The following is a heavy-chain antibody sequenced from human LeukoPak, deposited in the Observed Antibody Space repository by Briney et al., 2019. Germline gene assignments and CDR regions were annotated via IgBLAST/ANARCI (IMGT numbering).Heavy chain of an antibody. Sequence: SETLSLTCTVSGGSISSSSYYWGWIRQPPGKGLEWIGSIYYSGSTYYNPSLKSRVTMSVDTSKNQFSLKLSSVTAADTAVYYCARHRYYYYYMDVWGKGTTVTISS. J-gene: IGHJ6*03. V-gene: IGHV4-39*01. CDR3: ARHRYYYYYMDV. CDR2: IYYSGST. CDR1: GGSISSSSYY.